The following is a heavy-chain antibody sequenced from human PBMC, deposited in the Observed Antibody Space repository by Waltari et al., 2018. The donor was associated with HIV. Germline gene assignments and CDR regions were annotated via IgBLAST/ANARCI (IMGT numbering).Heavy chain of an antibody. V-gene: IGHV3-48*02. Sequence: EVQLVESGGGLVQPEESLRLSCAASGFVFSSYSMNWVRQAPGEGREWISFISSSGSTIYYADSVKGRFTVSRDNAENSLYLQMNSLRDEDTAVYYCVRDPKTSWGELDYWGQGTLVAVSS. CDR3: VRDPKTSWGELDY. CDR1: GFVFSSYS. CDR2: ISSSGSTI. D-gene: IGHD3-16*01. J-gene: IGHJ4*02.